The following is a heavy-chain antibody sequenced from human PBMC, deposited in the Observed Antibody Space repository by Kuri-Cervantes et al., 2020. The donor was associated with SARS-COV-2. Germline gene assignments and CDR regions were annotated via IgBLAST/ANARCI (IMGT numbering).Heavy chain of an antibody. Sequence: ASVKVSCKASGYTFTSYYMHWVRQAPGQGLEWMGIISPSGGSTSYAQKFQGRVTMTRDTSTSTVYMELSSLRSEDTAVYYCARGMRCSSTSCYLNYYYYGMDVWGQGTTVTVSS. CDR3: ARGMRCSSTSCYLNYYYYGMDV. J-gene: IGHJ6*02. D-gene: IGHD2-2*01. V-gene: IGHV1-46*01. CDR2: ISPSGGST. CDR1: GYTFTSYY.